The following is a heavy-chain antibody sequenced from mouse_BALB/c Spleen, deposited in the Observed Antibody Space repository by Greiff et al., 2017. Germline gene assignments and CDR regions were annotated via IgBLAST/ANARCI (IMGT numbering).Heavy chain of an antibody. Sequence: EVQVVESGGGLVQPGGSLKLSCAASGFTFSSYGMSWVRQTPDKRLELVATINSNGGSTYYPDSVKGRFTISRDNAKNTLYLQMSSLKSEDTAMYYCAREGYYGRYFDVWGAGTTVTVSS. V-gene: IGHV5-6-3*01. CDR3: AREGYYGRYFDV. CDR1: GFTFSSYG. J-gene: IGHJ1*01. CDR2: INSNGGST. D-gene: IGHD1-2*01.